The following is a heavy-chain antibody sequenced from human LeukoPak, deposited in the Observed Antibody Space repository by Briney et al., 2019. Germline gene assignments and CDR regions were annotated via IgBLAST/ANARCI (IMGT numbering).Heavy chain of an antibody. CDR2: IIPIFGTA. V-gene: IGHV1-69*13. Sequence: ASVKVSCKASGGTFSSYAISWVRQAPGQGLEWMGGIIPIFGTANYAQKFQGRVTITADESTSTAYMELSSLRSEDTAVYYCARSTVALLPYYYYGMDVWGQGTTVTVSS. CDR3: ARSTVALLPYYYYGMDV. J-gene: IGHJ6*02. CDR1: GGTFSSYA. D-gene: IGHD4-23*01.